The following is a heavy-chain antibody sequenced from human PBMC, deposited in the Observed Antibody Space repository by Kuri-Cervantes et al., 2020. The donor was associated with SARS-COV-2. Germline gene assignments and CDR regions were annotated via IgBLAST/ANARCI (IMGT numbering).Heavy chain of an antibody. CDR1: GGSISSGDYY. CDR2: IYTSGST. Sequence: LRLSCTVSGGSISSGDYYWSWIRQPPGKGLEWIGRIYTSGSTNYNPSLKSRVTISVDTSKNQFSLKLSSVTAADTAVYYCARVSIQKDYYYYYMDVWGKGTTVTVSS. V-gene: IGHV4-30-4*08. J-gene: IGHJ6*03. CDR3: ARVSIQKDYYYYYMDV. D-gene: IGHD6-6*01.